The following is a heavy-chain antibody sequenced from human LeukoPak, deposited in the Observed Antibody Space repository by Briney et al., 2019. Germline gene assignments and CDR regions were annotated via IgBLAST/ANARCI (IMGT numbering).Heavy chain of an antibody. V-gene: IGHV1-2*02. CDR1: GYTFTGYY. CDR2: INPNSGGT. J-gene: IGHJ4*02. D-gene: IGHD5-24*01. CDR3: ARAQTETIIDY. Sequence: ASVKVSCKTSGYTFTGYYMHWVRQALGQGLEWMGWINPNSGGTNYAQKFQGRVTMTRDTSISTAYMEMSRLRSDDTAVYYCARAQTETIIDYWGQGTLVTVSS.